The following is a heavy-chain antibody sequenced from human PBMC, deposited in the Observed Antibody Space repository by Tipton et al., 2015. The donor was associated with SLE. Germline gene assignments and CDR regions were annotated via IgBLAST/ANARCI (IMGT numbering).Heavy chain of an antibody. CDR1: GFIFSDYY. D-gene: IGHD1-26*01. J-gene: IGHJ4*02. Sequence: SLRLSCAASGFIFSDYYMSWIRQAPGKGLAYVAYISRGGDTVYYADSVKGRFTISRDNAKNSVFLQMSSLRADDTAVYYCARDRGELPILDYWGQGSLVTVSS. CDR2: ISRGGDTV. V-gene: IGHV3-11*01. CDR3: ARDRGELPILDY.